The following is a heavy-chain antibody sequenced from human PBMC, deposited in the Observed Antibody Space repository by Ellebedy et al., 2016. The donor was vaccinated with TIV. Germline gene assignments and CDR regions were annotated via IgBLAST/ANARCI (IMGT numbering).Heavy chain of an antibody. D-gene: IGHD6-13*01. V-gene: IGHV1-8*03. J-gene: IGHJ6*02. Sequence: ASVKVSCKASGYTFTSYDINWVRQATGQGLEWMGWMNPNSGNTGYAQKFQGRVTITRNTSISTAYMELSSLRSEDTAVYYCARQSSSWYFPYYYYGMDVWGQGTTVTVSS. CDR3: ARQSSSWYFPYYYYGMDV. CDR2: MNPNSGNT. CDR1: GYTFTSYD.